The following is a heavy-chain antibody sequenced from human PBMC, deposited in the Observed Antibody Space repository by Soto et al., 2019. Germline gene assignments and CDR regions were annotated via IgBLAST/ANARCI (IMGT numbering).Heavy chain of an antibody. D-gene: IGHD1-26*01. J-gene: IGHJ4*01. Sequence: PSRTLTLSCAITGDSVSSNRAGWSGVRQSPSRGLEWLGRTYYRSKWYYEYAVSVRGRITIDPDTSKNQYSLQLNSVTPEDTPVYFCASGEQYIGRIFDYWGQGTLVTVSS. CDR2: TYYRSKWYY. CDR3: ASGEQYIGRIFDY. V-gene: IGHV6-1*01. CDR1: GDSVSSNRAG.